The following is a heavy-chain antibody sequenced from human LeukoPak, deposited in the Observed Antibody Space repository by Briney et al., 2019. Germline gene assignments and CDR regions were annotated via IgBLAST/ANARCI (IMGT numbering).Heavy chain of an antibody. CDR1: GYTFTGYY. D-gene: IGHD3-22*01. J-gene: IGHJ4*02. CDR3: ARATIVVAPFDY. CDR2: INPNSGGT. V-gene: IGHV1-2*02. Sequence: ASVKVSCKASGYTFTGYYMHWVRQAPGQGLEWMGWINPNSGGTNYAQKLQGRVTMTTDTSTSTAYMELRSLRSDDTAVYYCARATIVVAPFDYWGQGTLVTVSS.